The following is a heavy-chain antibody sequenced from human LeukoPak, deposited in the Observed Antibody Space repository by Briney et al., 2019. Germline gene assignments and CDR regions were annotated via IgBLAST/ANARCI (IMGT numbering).Heavy chain of an antibody. D-gene: IGHD7-27*01. CDR3: VRDFAWGFDY. Sequence: PGGSLRLSCAASGFTFSSYGMHWVRQAPGKGLEWVAFIRYDGSNQYYADSVKGRFTISRDNSKNTVYLQMNSLRTEDTAFYYCVRDFAWGFDYWGQGTLATVSS. CDR2: IRYDGSNQ. CDR1: GFTFSSYG. J-gene: IGHJ4*02. V-gene: IGHV3-30*02.